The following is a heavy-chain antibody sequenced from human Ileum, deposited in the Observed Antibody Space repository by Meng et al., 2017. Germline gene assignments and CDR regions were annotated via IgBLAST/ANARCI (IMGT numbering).Heavy chain of an antibody. V-gene: IGHV3-15*04. CDR3: TTEGLRCHNN. J-gene: IGHJ4*02. Sequence: EVQLVASGVGLERPGGSLGLSCVASGFSFSNAWLSWVRQVPGKGLEWVGRIESETRGLTTYYAAPVKGRFSISRDDSKNALYLQMNSLKTEDSAIYYCTTEGLRCHNNWGQGTLVTVSS. D-gene: IGHD4-17*01. CDR2: IESETRGLTT. CDR1: GFSFSNAW.